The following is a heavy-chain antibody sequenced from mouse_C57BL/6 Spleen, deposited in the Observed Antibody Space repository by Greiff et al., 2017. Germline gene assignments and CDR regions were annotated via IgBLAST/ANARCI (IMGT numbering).Heavy chain of an antibody. Sequence: EVQLQQSGAELVRPGASVKLSCTASGFNIKDDYMHWVKQRPEQGLEWIGWIDPENGDTEYASKFQGKATITADPSSNTAYLQLSSLTAEDTAVSYGTTTDYNNYVFAYWGKGTLVTVSA. CDR1: GFNIKDDY. CDR3: TTTDYNNYVFAY. CDR2: IDPENGDT. V-gene: IGHV14-4*01. J-gene: IGHJ3*01. D-gene: IGHD2-5*01.